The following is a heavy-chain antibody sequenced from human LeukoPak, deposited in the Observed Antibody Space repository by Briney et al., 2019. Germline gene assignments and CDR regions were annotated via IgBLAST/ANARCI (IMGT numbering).Heavy chain of an antibody. CDR1: GGSISSRSYY. V-gene: IGHV4-61*02. CDR2: IYTSGST. D-gene: IGHD2-15*01. J-gene: IGHJ4*02. Sequence: SETLSLTCTVSGGSISSRSYYWSWIRQPAGKGLEWIGRIYTSGSTNYNPSLKSRVTISVDTSKNQFSLKLSSVTAADTAVYYCARNRCPSGSCYDNRGYFDYWGQGTLVTVSS. CDR3: ARNRCPSGSCYDNRGYFDY.